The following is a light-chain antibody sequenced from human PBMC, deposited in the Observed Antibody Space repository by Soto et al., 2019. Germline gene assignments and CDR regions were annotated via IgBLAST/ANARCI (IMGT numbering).Light chain of an antibody. CDR3: QQYGSSPRT. Sequence: EIVLTQSPATLSFSPGERATLSCRASQSVSSYLAWYQQKPGQAPRLLIYGASSRAAGIPDRFSGSGSGTDFTLTISRLEPEDFAVYYCQQYGSSPRTFGQGTKVDI. V-gene: IGKV3-20*01. CDR1: QSVSSY. CDR2: GAS. J-gene: IGKJ1*01.